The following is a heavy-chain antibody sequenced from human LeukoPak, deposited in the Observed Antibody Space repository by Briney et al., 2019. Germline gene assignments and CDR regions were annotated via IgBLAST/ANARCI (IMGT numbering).Heavy chain of an antibody. CDR1: GYTFTDYY. CDR3: ARVSNIRARPWWFDT. J-gene: IGHJ5*02. Sequence: ASLKVSCKTSGYTFTDYYLHWVRQTPGQGLEWVGWIDPKRGGTDYAQKFQGIVTMARDTSIGTVYMELGRLGSDDAAVYYCARVSNIRARPWWFDTWGQGTLVTVSS. CDR2: IDPKRGGT. D-gene: IGHD6-6*01. V-gene: IGHV1-2*02.